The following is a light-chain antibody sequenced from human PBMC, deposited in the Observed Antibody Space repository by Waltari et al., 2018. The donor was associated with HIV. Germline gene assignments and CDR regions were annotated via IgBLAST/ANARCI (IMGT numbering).Light chain of an antibody. V-gene: IGKV1-39*01. CDR2: AAT. Sequence: DIQMTQSPSSLSASVGDTITIPCRAIQAISDYLNWYQQRPGRAPKLLIYAATNLQRGVALRFSATRSGTDFTLTIDRLQPEDLATYYCQQSYTMPLTFGGGT. CDR1: QAISDY. J-gene: IGKJ4*01. CDR3: QQSYTMPLT.